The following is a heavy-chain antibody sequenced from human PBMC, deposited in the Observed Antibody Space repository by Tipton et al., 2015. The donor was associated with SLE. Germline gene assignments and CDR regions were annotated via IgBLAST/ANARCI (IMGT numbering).Heavy chain of an antibody. V-gene: IGHV3-30*04. CDR1: VFTFSSYA. D-gene: IGHD3-22*01. CDR3: ASPYGGDYYDSSGYHL. J-gene: IGHJ4*02. Sequence: SLRLSCAASVFTFSSYAMHWVRQAPGKGLEWVALISFDGSNTYYADSMKGRFTISRDNSKNTLYLQMNSLRADDTAVYFCASPYGGDYYDSSGYHLWGQGTLVTVSS. CDR2: ISFDGSNT.